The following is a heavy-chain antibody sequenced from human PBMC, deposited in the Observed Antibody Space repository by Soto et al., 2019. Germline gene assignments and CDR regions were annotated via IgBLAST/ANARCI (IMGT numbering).Heavy chain of an antibody. CDR1: GGSFSGYY. D-gene: IGHD3-10*01. Sequence: SEILSLTCAVYGGSFSGYYWSWIRQPPGKGLEWIGEINHSGSTNYNPSLKSRVTISVDTSRNQFSLKLSSVTAADTAVYYCARVVRGRGMDVWGQGTTVTVSS. J-gene: IGHJ6*02. CDR2: INHSGST. V-gene: IGHV4-34*01. CDR3: ARVVRGRGMDV.